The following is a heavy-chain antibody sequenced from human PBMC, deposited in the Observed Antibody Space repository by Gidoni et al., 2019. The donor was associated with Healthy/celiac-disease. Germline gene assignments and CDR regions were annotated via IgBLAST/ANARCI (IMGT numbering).Heavy chain of an antibody. CDR3: ARAPREPDAFDF. CDR2: INPSGGST. CDR1: GYTFTSYY. Sequence: QVQLVQSGAEVQKPGASVKVSCQASGYTFTSYYMHWVRQAPGQGLEWMGIINPSGGSTSYAQKFQGRVTMTRDTSTSTVYMELSSLRSEDTAVYYCARAPREPDAFDFWGQGTMVTVSS. V-gene: IGHV1-46*01. J-gene: IGHJ3*01.